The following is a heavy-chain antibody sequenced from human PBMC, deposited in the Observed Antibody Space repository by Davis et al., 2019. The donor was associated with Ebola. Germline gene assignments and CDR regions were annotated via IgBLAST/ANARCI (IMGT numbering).Heavy chain of an antibody. V-gene: IGHV3-23*01. J-gene: IGHJ4*02. Sequence: GESLKISCAASGFTFSSYAMSWVRQAPGKGLEWVSAISGSGDGTHYADSVKGRFTISRDNSKNTLFLQMNSLRADDTAVYYCSSSPGDWGQGTLVIVSS. CDR1: GFTFSSYA. CDR3: SSSPGD. CDR2: ISGSGDGT. D-gene: IGHD6-6*01.